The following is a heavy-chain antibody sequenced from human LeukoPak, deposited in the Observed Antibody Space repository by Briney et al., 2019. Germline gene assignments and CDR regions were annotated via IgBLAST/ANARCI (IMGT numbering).Heavy chain of an antibody. CDR3: AGSTETVVPADPWGAFDI. V-gene: IGHV1-69*13. J-gene: IGHJ3*02. Sequence: ASVKVSCKASGGTFSSYAISWVRQAPGQGLEWMGGIIPIFGTANYAQKFQGRVTITADESTSTAYMELSSLRSEDTAVYYCAGSTETVVPADPWGAFDIWGQGTMVTVSS. D-gene: IGHD2-2*01. CDR2: IIPIFGTA. CDR1: GGTFSSYA.